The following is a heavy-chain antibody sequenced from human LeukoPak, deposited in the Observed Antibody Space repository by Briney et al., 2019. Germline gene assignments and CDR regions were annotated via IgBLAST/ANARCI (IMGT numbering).Heavy chain of an antibody. CDR3: AKSIAASKPDY. V-gene: IGHV3-23*01. CDR1: GFTFSSYA. Sequence: GGSLRLSCAASGFTFSSYAMSWVRQAPGKGLEWASAISGSGGNTYYADSVKGRFTISRDNSKNALYLQMNSLRAEDTAVYYCAKSIAASKPDYWGQGTLVTVSS. CDR2: ISGSGGNT. D-gene: IGHD6-13*01. J-gene: IGHJ4*02.